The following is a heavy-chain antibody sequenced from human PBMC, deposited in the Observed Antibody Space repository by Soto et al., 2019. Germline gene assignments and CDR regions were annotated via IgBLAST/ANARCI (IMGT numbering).Heavy chain of an antibody. V-gene: IGHV1-18*01. CDR2: ISAYNGNT. J-gene: IGHJ6*02. CDR1: CYTFASCG. D-gene: IGHD2-15*01. Sequence: ASVKASCKASCYTFASCGMSWVRQSPVQGLEWMGWISAYNGNTNYAQKLQGRFTMTTDTSTSTAYMELRSLRSDDKAVYYCARDGVAATNNLDYYYYYGMDVWGQGTTVTVSS. CDR3: ARDGVAATNNLDYYYYYGMDV.